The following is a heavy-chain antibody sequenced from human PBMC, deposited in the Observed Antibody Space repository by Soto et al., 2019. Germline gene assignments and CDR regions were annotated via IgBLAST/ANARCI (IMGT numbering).Heavy chain of an antibody. CDR1: GFTFSSYA. Sequence: GGSLRLSCAASGFTFSSYAMSWVRQAPGKGLEWVSAISGSGGSTYYADSVKGRFTISRDNSKNTLYLQMNSLRAEDTAVYYCAKRYCSSTSCYADDDYWGQGTLVTVSS. J-gene: IGHJ4*02. V-gene: IGHV3-23*01. CDR3: AKRYCSSTSCYADDDY. D-gene: IGHD2-2*01. CDR2: ISGSGGST.